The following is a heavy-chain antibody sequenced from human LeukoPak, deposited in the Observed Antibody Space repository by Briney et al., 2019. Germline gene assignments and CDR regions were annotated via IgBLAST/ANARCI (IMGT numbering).Heavy chain of an antibody. D-gene: IGHD3-3*01. CDR3: ARQYYDFWSGIRGAFDI. CDR1: GHTLSDFS. CDR2: SDPEEGET. V-gene: IGHV1-24*01. J-gene: IGHJ3*02. Sequence: ASVKVSCKLSGHTLSDFSMHWVRQAPGKGLEWMGGSDPEEGETIYAQRFLGRVTMTEDTATGTAYMELSSLTSEDTAIYYCARQYYDFWSGIRGAFDIWGQGTMVTVSS.